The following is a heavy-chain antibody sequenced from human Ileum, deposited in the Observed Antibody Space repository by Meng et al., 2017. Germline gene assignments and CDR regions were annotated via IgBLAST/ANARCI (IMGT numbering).Heavy chain of an antibody. CDR3: AREIYCGGDCYDAFDI. V-gene: IGHV4-61*02. D-gene: IGHD2-21*02. J-gene: IGHJ3*02. Sequence: SETLSLTCTVSGGSISSGSYYWSWIRQPAGKGLEWIGRIYTSGSTNYNSSLKSRVTISVDTSKNQFSLKLSSVTAADTAVYYCAREIYCGGDCYDAFDIWGQGTMVTVSS. CDR2: IYTSGST. CDR1: GGSISSGSYY.